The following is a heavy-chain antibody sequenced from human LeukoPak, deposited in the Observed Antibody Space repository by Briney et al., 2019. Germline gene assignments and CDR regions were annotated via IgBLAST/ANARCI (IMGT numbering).Heavy chain of an antibody. CDR1: GLTFDDYA. V-gene: IGHV3-53*01. Sequence: PGGSLRLSCAASGLTFDDYAMHWVRQAPGKGLEWVSIIYSGGSTFYADSVKGRFTISRDNSKNTLYLQMNSLRAEDTAVYYCARGGSYLSAFDIWGQGTMATVSS. D-gene: IGHD2-15*01. J-gene: IGHJ3*02. CDR2: IYSGGST. CDR3: ARGGSYLSAFDI.